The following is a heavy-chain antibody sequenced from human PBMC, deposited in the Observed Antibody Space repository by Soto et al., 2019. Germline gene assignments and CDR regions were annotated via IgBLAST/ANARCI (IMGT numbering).Heavy chain of an antibody. Sequence: PSETLSLTCTVSGGSISSYYWSWIRQPPGKGLEWIGYIYYSGSTNYNPSLKSRVTISVDTSKNQFSLKLSSVTAADTAVYYCARATYYDFWSGLYYYGMDVWGQGTTVTVS. CDR3: ARATYYDFWSGLYYYGMDV. D-gene: IGHD3-3*01. J-gene: IGHJ6*02. V-gene: IGHV4-59*01. CDR1: GGSISSYY. CDR2: IYYSGST.